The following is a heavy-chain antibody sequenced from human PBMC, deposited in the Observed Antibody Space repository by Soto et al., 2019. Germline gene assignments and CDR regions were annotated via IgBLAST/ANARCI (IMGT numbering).Heavy chain of an antibody. J-gene: IGHJ4*02. CDR1: GGSISSGGYY. D-gene: IGHD5-18*01. V-gene: IGHV4-31*03. Sequence: QVQLQESGPGLVKPSQTLSLTCTVSGGSISSGGYYWSWIRQHPGKGLEWLGYIYYSGSTYYNPSLKSGVTLSVDTSKNPFSLKHSSVTAADTAVYYCARGRKKVDTAVVGDFDYWGQGTLVTVSS. CDR2: IYYSGST. CDR3: ARGRKKVDTAVVGDFDY.